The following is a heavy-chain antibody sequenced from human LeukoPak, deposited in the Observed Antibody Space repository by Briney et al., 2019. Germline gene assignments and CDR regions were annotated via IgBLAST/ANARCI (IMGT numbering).Heavy chain of an antibody. Sequence: PGGSLRLSCAASGFTFSNYGMHWGRQAPGQGLEWMTFIQYDERNKKYADSVKGRFTISRDNSKNTLYLQMNSLRTEDTAIYCCVKDYGTRGTGGAYLDAWGQGTLVTVSS. J-gene: IGHJ5*02. CDR1: GFTFSNYG. CDR3: VKDYGTRGTGGAYLDA. CDR2: IQYDERNK. D-gene: IGHD1-1*01. V-gene: IGHV3-30*02.